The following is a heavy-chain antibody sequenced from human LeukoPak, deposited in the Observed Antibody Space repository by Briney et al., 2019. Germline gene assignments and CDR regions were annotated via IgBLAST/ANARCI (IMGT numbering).Heavy chain of an antibody. D-gene: IGHD6-19*01. Sequence: SETLSLTCAVSGGSLTGVFWTWSPEPAGGGVQNSGRIFSRGGANYNPSLQSRVAMSVDTSQNLFSLKLTSVTAADTAVYFCARVATPDVSSPLDFWGQGILVTVSS. CDR3: ARVATPDVSSPLDF. CDR1: GGSLTGVF. CDR2: IFSRGGA. V-gene: IGHV4-59*10. J-gene: IGHJ4*02.